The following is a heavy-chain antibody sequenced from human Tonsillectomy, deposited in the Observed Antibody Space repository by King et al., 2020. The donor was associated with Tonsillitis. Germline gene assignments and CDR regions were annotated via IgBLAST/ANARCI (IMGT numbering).Heavy chain of an antibody. V-gene: IGHV3-30-3*01. CDR2: ISYDGSNK. CDR1: GFTFSSYA. CDR3: ARVVGELIPFDY. Sequence: VQLVESGGGVVQPGRSLRLSCAASGFTFSSYAMHWVRQAPGKGLEWVAVISYDGSNKYYTDSVKGRFTISRDNSKNTLYLQMNSLRAEDTAVYYCARVVGELIPFDYRGQGTLVTVSS. D-gene: IGHD3-10*01. J-gene: IGHJ4*02.